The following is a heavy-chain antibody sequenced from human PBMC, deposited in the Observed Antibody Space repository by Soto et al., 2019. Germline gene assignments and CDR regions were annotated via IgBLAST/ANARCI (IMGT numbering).Heavy chain of an antibody. CDR2: IWYDGSNK. CDR1: GFTFSSYG. CDR3: AREGSIAARNWFDP. V-gene: IGHV3-33*01. D-gene: IGHD6-13*01. J-gene: IGHJ5*02. Sequence: GGSLRLSCAASGFTFSSYGMHWVRQAPGKGLEWVAVIWYDGSNKYYADSVKGRFTISRDNSKNTLYLQMNSLRAEDTAVYYCAREGSIAARNWFDPWGQGTLVTVSS.